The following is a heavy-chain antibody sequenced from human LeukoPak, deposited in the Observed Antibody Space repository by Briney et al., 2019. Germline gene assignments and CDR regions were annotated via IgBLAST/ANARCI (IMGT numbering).Heavy chain of an antibody. J-gene: IGHJ5*02. D-gene: IGHD6-19*01. V-gene: IGHV4-59*01. Sequence: SETLSLTCTVSGDSISSYYWSWIRQPPGKGLEWIGYIYYSGSTNYNPSLKSRVTISVDTSKNQFSLKLSSATAAATAVYYCARDLRQWLFSNWFDPWGQGTLVTVSS. CDR3: ARDLRQWLFSNWFDP. CDR1: GDSISSYY. CDR2: IYYSGST.